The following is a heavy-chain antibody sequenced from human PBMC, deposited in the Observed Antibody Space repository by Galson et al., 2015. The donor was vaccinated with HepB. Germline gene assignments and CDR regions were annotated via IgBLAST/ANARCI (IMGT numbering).Heavy chain of an antibody. J-gene: IGHJ2*01. CDR3: ARQAVAGQFIYWYFDL. Sequence: SVKVSCKASGGTFSSYAISWVRQAPGQGLEWMGGIIPIFGTANYAQKFQGRVTITADESTSTAYMELSSLRSEDTAVYYCARQAVAGQFIYWYFDLWGRGTLVTVSS. CDR1: GGTFSSYA. V-gene: IGHV1-69*13. D-gene: IGHD6-19*01. CDR2: IIPIFGTA.